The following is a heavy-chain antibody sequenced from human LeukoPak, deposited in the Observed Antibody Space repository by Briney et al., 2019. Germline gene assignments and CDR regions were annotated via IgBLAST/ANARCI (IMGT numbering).Heavy chain of an antibody. Sequence: PSETLSLTCTVSGGSISSYYWSWIRQPPGKGLEWIGYIYYSGSTNYNPSLKGRVTISVDTSKNQFSLKLSSVTAADTAVYYCARVMQYDFWSGYYSVFDYWGQGTLVTVSS. J-gene: IGHJ4*02. CDR2: IYYSGST. V-gene: IGHV4-59*01. D-gene: IGHD3-3*01. CDR3: ARVMQYDFWSGYYSVFDY. CDR1: GGSISSYY.